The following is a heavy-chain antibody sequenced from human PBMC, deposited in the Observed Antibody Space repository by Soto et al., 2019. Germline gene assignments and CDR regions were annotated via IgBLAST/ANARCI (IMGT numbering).Heavy chain of an antibody. Sequence: ASVKVSCKASGYTFTSYDIHWVRQATGQGLEWMGWMNPNSGNTGYAQKFQGRVTMTRNTSISTAYMELSSLRSEDTAVYYCARGFNTYSSSPFDPWGQGTLVTAPQ. J-gene: IGHJ5*02. V-gene: IGHV1-8*01. CDR1: GYTFTSYD. CDR3: ARGFNTYSSSPFDP. D-gene: IGHD6-13*01. CDR2: MNPNSGNT.